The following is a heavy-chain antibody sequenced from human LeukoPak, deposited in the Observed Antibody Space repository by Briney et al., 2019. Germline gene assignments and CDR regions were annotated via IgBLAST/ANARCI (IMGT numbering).Heavy chain of an antibody. CDR1: GYSISSCYY. D-gene: IGHD3-9*01. V-gene: IGHV4-38-2*01. CDR3: ASLRYFDWLFLFDY. CDR2: IYHSGST. Sequence: SETLSLTCAVSGYSISSCYYWGWIRQPPGKGLGWIGSIYHSGSTYYNPSLKSRVTISVDTSKNQFSLKLSSVTAADTAVYYCASLRYFDWLFLFDYWGQGTLVTVSS. J-gene: IGHJ4*02.